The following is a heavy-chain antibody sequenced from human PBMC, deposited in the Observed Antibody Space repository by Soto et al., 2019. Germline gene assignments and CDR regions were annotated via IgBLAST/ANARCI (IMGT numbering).Heavy chain of an antibody. J-gene: IGHJ4*02. CDR2: IYYSGST. V-gene: IGHV4-39*01. CDR1: GGSISSSSYY. D-gene: IGHD6-19*01. CDR3: ARKTNYQWLDLYYFDY. Sequence: QLQLQESGPGLVKPSETLSLTCTVSGGSISSSSYYWGWIRQPPGKGLEWIGSIYYSGSTYYNPSLKSRVTISVDTSKNQFSLKLSSVTAADTAVYYCARKTNYQWLDLYYFDYWGQGTLVTVSS.